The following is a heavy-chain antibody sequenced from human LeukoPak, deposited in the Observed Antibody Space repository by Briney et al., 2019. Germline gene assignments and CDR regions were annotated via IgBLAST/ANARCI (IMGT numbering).Heavy chain of an antibody. CDR1: GGSISSGGYY. CDR3: ARDKSDNWNYYFDY. Sequence: SQTLSLTCTVSGGSISSGGYYWSWIRQHPGKGLEWIGYIYYSGSTYYNPSLKSRVTISVDTSKNQFSLKLSSVTAAGTAVYYCARDKSDNWNYYFDYWGQGTLVTVSS. V-gene: IGHV4-31*03. J-gene: IGHJ4*02. D-gene: IGHD1-7*01. CDR2: IYYSGST.